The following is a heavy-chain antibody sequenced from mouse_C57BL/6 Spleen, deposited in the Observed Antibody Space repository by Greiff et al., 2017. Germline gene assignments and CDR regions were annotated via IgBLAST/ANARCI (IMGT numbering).Heavy chain of an antibody. CDR3: ARQDYYDFRFAY. D-gene: IGHD2-4*01. J-gene: IGHJ3*01. V-gene: IGHV14-2*01. CDR1: GFNIKDYY. Sequence: EVKLMESGAELVKPGASVTLSCTASGFNIKDYYMHWVKQRTEQGLEWIGRIDPEDGETKYAPKFQGKATITADTSSNTAYLQLSSLTSEDTAVYYCARQDYYDFRFAYWGQGTLVTVSA. CDR2: IDPEDGET.